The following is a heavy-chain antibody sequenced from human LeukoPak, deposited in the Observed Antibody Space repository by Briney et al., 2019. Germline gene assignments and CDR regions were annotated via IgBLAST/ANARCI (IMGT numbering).Heavy chain of an antibody. CDR3: ARVRMSSGWPNDDAFDI. J-gene: IGHJ3*02. V-gene: IGHV1-18*01. D-gene: IGHD6-19*01. Sequence: GASVKVSCKASGYTFTGYGISWVRQAPGQGLEWMGWISAYNGNTNYAQKLQGRVTMTTDTSTSTAYMELRSLRSDDTAVYYCARVRMSSGWPNDDAFDIWGQGTMVTVSS. CDR2: ISAYNGNT. CDR1: GYTFTGYG.